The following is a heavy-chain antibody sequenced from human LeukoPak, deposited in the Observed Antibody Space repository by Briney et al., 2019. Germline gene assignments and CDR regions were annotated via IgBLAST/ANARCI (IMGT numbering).Heavy chain of an antibody. CDR3: ARGYCTNDVCPYGMDV. D-gene: IGHD2-8*01. CDR1: GYTFTSYG. V-gene: IGHV1-18*01. J-gene: IGHJ6*02. Sequence: ASVKVSCKASGYTFTSYGISWVRQAPGQGLEWMGWISAYNGNTNYAQKLQGRVTMTTDTSTSTAYMELRSLRSDDTAVYYCARGYCTNDVCPYGMDVWGQGTTVTVSS. CDR2: ISAYNGNT.